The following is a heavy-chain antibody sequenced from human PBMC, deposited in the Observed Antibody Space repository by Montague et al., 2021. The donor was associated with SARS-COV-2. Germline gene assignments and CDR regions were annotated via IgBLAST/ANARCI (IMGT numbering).Heavy chain of an antibody. CDR2: IYYSGST. CDR1: GGSISSGDYY. V-gene: IGHV4-39*07. D-gene: IGHD6-13*01. Sequence: SETLSLTCTVSGGSISSGDYYWSWTRQPPGKGLEWIGSIYYSGSTYYNPSLKSRVTISVDTSKNQFSLKLSSVTAADTAVYYCARVGRQQLVRLSGMDVWGQGTTVTVSS. J-gene: IGHJ6*02. CDR3: ARVGRQQLVRLSGMDV.